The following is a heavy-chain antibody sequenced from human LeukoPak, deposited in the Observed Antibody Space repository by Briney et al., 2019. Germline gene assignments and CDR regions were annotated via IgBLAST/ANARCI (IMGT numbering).Heavy chain of an antibody. CDR2: IYYSGST. Sequence: SETLSLTCTVSGGSISSYYWSWIRQPPRKRLEWIGDIYYSGSTNYNPSLNSRVTISVDTSKNQFSLKLSSVTAADTAVYYCARVPGYCSSTSCLNDAFDIWGQGTMVTVSS. J-gene: IGHJ3*02. V-gene: IGHV4-59*01. D-gene: IGHD2-2*01. CDR1: GGSISSYY. CDR3: ARVPGYCSSTSCLNDAFDI.